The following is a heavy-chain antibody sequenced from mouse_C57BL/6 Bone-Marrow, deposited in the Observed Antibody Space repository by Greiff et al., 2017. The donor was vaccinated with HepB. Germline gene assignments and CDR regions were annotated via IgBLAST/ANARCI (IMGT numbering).Heavy chain of an antibody. CDR2: ISGGGGNT. CDR1: GFTFSSYT. V-gene: IGHV5-9*01. J-gene: IGHJ3*01. CDR3: ASRPGGNYEPAWFAY. D-gene: IGHD2-1*01. Sequence: EVQGVESGGGLVKPGGSLKLSCAASGFTFSSYTMSWVRQTPEKRLEWVATISGGGGNTYYPDSVKGRFTISRDNATNTLYLQMSSLRSEDTALYYCASRPGGNYEPAWFAYWGQGTLVTVSA.